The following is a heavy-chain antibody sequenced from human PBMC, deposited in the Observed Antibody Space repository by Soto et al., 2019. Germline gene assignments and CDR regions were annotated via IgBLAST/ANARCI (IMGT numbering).Heavy chain of an antibody. J-gene: IGHJ6*02. D-gene: IGHD2-2*02. CDR3: AKGSQLLYGFGMDV. CDR2: ISGSGGST. V-gene: IGHV3-23*01. Sequence: GGPLRPSCAAPVFTFSTSAMSWVRQAPGKGLEWVSAISGSGGSTYYADSVKGRFTISRDNSKNTLYLQMNSLRAGDTAVYYCAKGSQLLYGFGMDVWGQGTTVTVSS. CDR1: VFTFSTSA.